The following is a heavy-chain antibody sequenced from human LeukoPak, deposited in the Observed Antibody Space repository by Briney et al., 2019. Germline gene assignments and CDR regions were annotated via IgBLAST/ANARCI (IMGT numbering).Heavy chain of an antibody. J-gene: IGHJ4*02. D-gene: IGHD4-11*01. V-gene: IGHV3-33*06. CDR3: AKDAQRGFDFSNSLES. Sequence: GKSLRLSCTTSGFTFSHFGMHWVRQAPGKGLEWVAVIWSDGTDKYYGDSVKGRFTISRDNSENTVYLQMNRLRVEDTAVYYCAKDAQRGFDFSNSLESWGQGTLVTVSS. CDR2: IWSDGTDK. CDR1: GFTFSHFG.